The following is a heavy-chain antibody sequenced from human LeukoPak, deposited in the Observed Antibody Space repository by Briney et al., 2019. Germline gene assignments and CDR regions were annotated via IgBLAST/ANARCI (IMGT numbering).Heavy chain of an antibody. Sequence: ASVKVSCKASGYTFTSYDINWVRQATGQGLEWMGWMNPNSGNTGYAQKFQGRVTMTRNTSISTAYMELSSLRSEDTAVYYCARGRRDGYNRLFDYWGQGTLVTVSS. CDR3: ARGRRDGYNRLFDY. V-gene: IGHV1-8*01. D-gene: IGHD5-24*01. J-gene: IGHJ4*02. CDR2: MNPNSGNT. CDR1: GYTFTSYD.